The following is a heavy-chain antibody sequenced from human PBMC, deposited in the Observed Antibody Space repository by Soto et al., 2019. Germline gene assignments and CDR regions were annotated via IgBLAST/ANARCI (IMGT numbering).Heavy chain of an antibody. D-gene: IGHD6-13*01. CDR2: ISYDGSNK. V-gene: IGHV3-30-3*01. J-gene: IGHJ4*02. Sequence: GGSLRLSCAASGFTFSSYAMHWVRQAPGKGQEWVAVISYDGSNKYYADSVKGRFTISRDNSDNTLYLQMNSLRAEDTAVFYFALEGGGQQLVRYYFDYWGQGPLVT. CDR3: ALEGGGQQLVRYYFDY. CDR1: GFTFSSYA.